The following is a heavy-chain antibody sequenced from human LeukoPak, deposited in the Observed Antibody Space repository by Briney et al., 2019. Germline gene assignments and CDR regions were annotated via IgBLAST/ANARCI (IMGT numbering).Heavy chain of an antibody. J-gene: IGHJ3*02. CDR3: ARDGYCSSTSCYDAFDI. D-gene: IGHD2-2*03. CDR1: GYTFTSYG. Sequence: ASVTVSCMASGYTFTSYGISWVRQAPGQGLEWMGWISAYNGNTNYAQKLQGRVTMTTDTFTSTAYMELRSLRSDDTAVYYCARDGYCSSTSCYDAFDIWGQGTMVTVSA. V-gene: IGHV1-18*01. CDR2: ISAYNGNT.